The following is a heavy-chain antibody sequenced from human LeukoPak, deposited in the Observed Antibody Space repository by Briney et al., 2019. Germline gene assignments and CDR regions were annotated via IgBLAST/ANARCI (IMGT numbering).Heavy chain of an antibody. Sequence: SETLSLTCTVSGGSLSSYYWSWIRQPPGRGRDWMGYIYYTGSTKYNPSLNSRVTISVDTSKNQFSLELRSVTAADTAVYYCTRVEVHGQSDYWGQGTLVTVSS. CDR3: TRVEVHGQSDY. D-gene: IGHD1-1*01. J-gene: IGHJ4*02. CDR2: IYYTGST. V-gene: IGHV4-59*01. CDR1: GGSLSSYY.